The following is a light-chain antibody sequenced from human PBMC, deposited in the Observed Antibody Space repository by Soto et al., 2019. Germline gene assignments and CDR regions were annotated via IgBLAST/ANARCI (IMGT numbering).Light chain of an antibody. CDR1: SRDVGSYNR. CDR2: EVS. V-gene: IGLV2-18*01. Sequence: QSVLTQPPSVSGSPGQSVTISCTGTSRDVGSYNRVSWYQQPPGTAPKLMIYEVSNRPSGVPDRFSGSKSGNTASLTISGLQAEDEADYYCSLYTSNFTYVFGTATKVTVL. CDR3: SLYTSNFTYV. J-gene: IGLJ1*01.